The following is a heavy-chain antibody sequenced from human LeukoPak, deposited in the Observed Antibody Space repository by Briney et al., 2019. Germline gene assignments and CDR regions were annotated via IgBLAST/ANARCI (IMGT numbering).Heavy chain of an antibody. CDR1: GFTFSSYW. CDR2: INSDGSST. D-gene: IGHD6-19*01. J-gene: IGHJ4*02. V-gene: IGHV3-74*01. CDR3: ARETHDEVAGAFDY. Sequence: GGSMRLSCAASGFTFSSYWMHWVRQAPGKGLVWVSRINSDGSSTSYADSVKGRFTISRDNAKNTLYLRAEDTAVYYCARETHDEVAGAFDYWAQGTLVTVSS.